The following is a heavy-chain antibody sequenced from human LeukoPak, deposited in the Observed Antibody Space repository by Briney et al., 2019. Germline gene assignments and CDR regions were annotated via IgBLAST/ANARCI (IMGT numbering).Heavy chain of an antibody. CDR3: ASTVTNDYYYYYYMDV. V-gene: IGHV3-21*01. Sequence: GGSLRLSCAASGFTFSSYSMNWVRQAPGKGLEWVSSISSSSSYIYYADSVKGRFTISRDNAKNSLYLQMNSLRAEDTAVYYCASTVTNDYYYYYYMDVWGKGTTVPVSS. CDR2: ISSSSSYI. CDR1: GFTFSSYS. D-gene: IGHD4-11*01. J-gene: IGHJ6*03.